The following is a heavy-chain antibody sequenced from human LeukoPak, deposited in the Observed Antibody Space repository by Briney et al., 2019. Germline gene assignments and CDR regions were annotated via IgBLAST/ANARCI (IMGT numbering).Heavy chain of an antibody. CDR2: IYSGGST. V-gene: IGHV3-66*01. CDR1: GFTVSSNY. J-gene: IGHJ4*02. D-gene: IGHD5-12*01. Sequence: GGSLRLSCAASGFTVSSNYMSWVRQAPGKGPEWVSVIYSGGSTYYADSVKGRFTISRDNSKNTLYLQMNSLRAEDTAVYYCARASGYDVFDYWGQGTLVTVSS. CDR3: ARASGYDVFDY.